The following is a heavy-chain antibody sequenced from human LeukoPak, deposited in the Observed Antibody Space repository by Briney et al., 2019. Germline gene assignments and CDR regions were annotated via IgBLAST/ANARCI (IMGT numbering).Heavy chain of an antibody. V-gene: IGHV3-7*03. CDR2: VNRDGSET. J-gene: IGHJ6*02. CDR1: GFTLSNHW. CDR3: VRNNAMGV. Sequence: GGSLRLSCAASGFTLSNHWMTWVRQVPGRGPEWVANVNRDGSETYYLDSVKGRFTISRDNAKSSLNLQMNSLRAEDTALYYCVRNNAMGVWGQGTAVIVSS. D-gene: IGHD2-8*01.